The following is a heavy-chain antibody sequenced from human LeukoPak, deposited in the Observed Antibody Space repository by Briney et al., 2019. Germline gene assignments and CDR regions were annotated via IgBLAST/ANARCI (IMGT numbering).Heavy chain of an antibody. Sequence: PGGSLRLSCAASGFTFSDYNMRWIRQAPGKGLEWVSSISRSGSTKYYADSVKGRFTISRDNAKNSLFLQMNSLRAEDTAVYYCAKPPQPYRDAPYNWFDPWGQGTLVTVSS. CDR3: AKPPQPYRDAPYNWFDP. CDR1: GFTFSDYN. D-gene: IGHD3-16*02. J-gene: IGHJ5*02. V-gene: IGHV3-11*01. CDR2: ISRSGSTK.